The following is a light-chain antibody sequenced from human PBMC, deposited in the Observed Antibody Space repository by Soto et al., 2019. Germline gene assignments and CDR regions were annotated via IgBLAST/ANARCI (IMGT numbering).Light chain of an antibody. CDR2: TAS. V-gene: IGKV1-39*01. CDR3: QQTYSTPIT. Sequence: DIQMTQSPSSLSASVGDRVTITCRASQTIGIYLNWYQQKPGKAPKLLIYTASSLQSGVPSRFSGSGSGTDSTLAISSLQPEDFATYYCQQTYSTPITFGQGTRLEIK. CDR1: QTIGIY. J-gene: IGKJ5*01.